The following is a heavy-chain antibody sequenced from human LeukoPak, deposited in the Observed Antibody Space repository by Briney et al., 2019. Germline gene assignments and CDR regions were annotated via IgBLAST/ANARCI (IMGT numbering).Heavy chain of an antibody. CDR1: GFTFSSYS. CDR2: ISSSSYI. D-gene: IGHD6-13*01. J-gene: IGHJ3*02. V-gene: IGHV3-21*01. Sequence: GGSLRLSCAASGFTFSSYSMDWVRQAPGKGLEWVASISSSSYIYYADSVKGRFTISRDNSKNTLYLQMNSLRAEDTAVYYCAKQGSSSWNNDAFDIWGQGTMVTVSS. CDR3: AKQGSSSWNNDAFDI.